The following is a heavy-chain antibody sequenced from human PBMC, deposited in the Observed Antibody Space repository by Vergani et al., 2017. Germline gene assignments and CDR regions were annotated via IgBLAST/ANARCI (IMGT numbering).Heavy chain of an antibody. CDR3: AKDHELFRPSTIAARAAKYYFDY. Sequence: EVQLVESGGGLVQPGRSLRLSCAASGFTFDDYAMHWVRQAPGKGLEWVSGISGSGGSTYYADSVKGRFTISRDNSKNTLYLQMNSLRAEDTAVYYCAKDHELFRPSTIAARAAKYYFDYWGQGTLVTVSS. J-gene: IGHJ4*02. CDR1: GFTFDDYA. D-gene: IGHD6-6*01. CDR2: ISGSGGST. V-gene: IGHV3-23*04.